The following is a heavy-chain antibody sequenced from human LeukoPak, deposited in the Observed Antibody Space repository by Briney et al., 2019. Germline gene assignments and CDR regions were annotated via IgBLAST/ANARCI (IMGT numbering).Heavy chain of an antibody. CDR2: INGDGSST. V-gene: IGHV3-74*01. Sequence: GVLRLSCAASGFTFSDYWIHWVRQAPGKGLAWVSRINGDGSSTTYADSVKGRFTTSRDNAKNTLFLQMYSLRAEDTAVYYCARGRYYFDYWGQGTLVSVSS. CDR3: ARGRYYFDY. CDR1: GFTFSDYW. J-gene: IGHJ4*02.